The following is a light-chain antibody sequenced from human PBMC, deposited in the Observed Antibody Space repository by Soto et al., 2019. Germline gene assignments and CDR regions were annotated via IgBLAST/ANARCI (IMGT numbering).Light chain of an antibody. V-gene: IGKV1-39*01. CDR3: QQTYTTPHT. J-gene: IGKJ2*01. CDR1: VSITSY. CDR2: GSS. Sequence: DIPMTQSPSSLSVSVGDTITITCRASVSITSYLNWFQQKPGKAPKVVIYGSSSLQNGVPSRFSGSGFGTLFTLTISSLQAEDFASYFCQQTYTTPHTFGRGTHLEI.